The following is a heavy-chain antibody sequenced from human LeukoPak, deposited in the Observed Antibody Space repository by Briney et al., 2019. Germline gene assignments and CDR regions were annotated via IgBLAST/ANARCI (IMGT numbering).Heavy chain of an antibody. J-gene: IGHJ6*03. CDR3: ARTRTTLGGYYYYMDV. CDR2: MNPNSGNT. V-gene: IGHV1-8*01. Sequence: ASVKVSCKASGYTFTSYDINWVRQATGQGLEWMGLMNPNSGNTGYAQKFQGRVTMTRNTSISTAYMELSSLSSEDTAVYYCARTRTTLGGYYYYMDVWGKGTTVTVSS. D-gene: IGHD3-3*01. CDR1: GYTFTSYD.